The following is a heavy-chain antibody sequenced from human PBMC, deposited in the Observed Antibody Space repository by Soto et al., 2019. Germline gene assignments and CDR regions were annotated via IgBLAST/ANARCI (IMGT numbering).Heavy chain of an antibody. Sequence: ASVKVSCKASGYTFTGYYMHWVRQAPGQGLEWMGWINPNSGGTNYAQKFQGWVTMTRDTSISTAYMELSRLRSDETAVYYCARDIVPYSSGRKNPDYGMDVWGPGTTVTVSS. CDR2: INPNSGGT. CDR1: GYTFTGYY. V-gene: IGHV1-2*04. D-gene: IGHD5-18*01. J-gene: IGHJ6*02. CDR3: ARDIVPYSSGRKNPDYGMDV.